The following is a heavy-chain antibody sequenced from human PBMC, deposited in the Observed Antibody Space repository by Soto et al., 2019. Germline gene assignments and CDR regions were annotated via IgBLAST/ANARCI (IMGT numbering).Heavy chain of an antibody. Sequence: EVQLVESGGGLVQPRGSLRLSCAASGFSFSTYWMNWVRQAPGKGLEWVAIIKKDGSEKLYVDSVKGRFTISRDNARNSLYLVMNSLRAEDTAVYYCVAGSGWLPDFWGQGTLVTVSS. J-gene: IGHJ4*02. CDR3: VAGSGWLPDF. CDR1: GFSFSTYW. CDR2: IKKDGSEK. D-gene: IGHD6-19*01. V-gene: IGHV3-7*01.